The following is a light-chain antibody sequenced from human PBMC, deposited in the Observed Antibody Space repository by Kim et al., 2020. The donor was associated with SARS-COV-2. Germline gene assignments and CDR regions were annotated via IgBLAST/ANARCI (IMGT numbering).Light chain of an antibody. CDR2: RDN. CDR1: NIGGNS. CDR3: QVWDSTVV. Sequence: VSVALGQTARISCGGNNIGGNSVQWYQQKPGQAPVLVIYRDNNRPSGIPERFSGSNLGNTATLTISRAQAGDEADYYCQVWDSTVVFSGGTQLTVL. J-gene: IGLJ2*01. V-gene: IGLV3-9*01.